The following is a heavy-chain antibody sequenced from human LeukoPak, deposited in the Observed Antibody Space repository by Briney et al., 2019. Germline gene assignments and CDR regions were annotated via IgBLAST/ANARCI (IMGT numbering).Heavy chain of an antibody. J-gene: IGHJ4*02. D-gene: IGHD4-23*01. V-gene: IGHV4-59*01. CDR3: ARVQAYGGKGYFDY. CDR2: IYYSGSA. Sequence: PSETLSLTCTVSGGSISSYYWSWIRQPPGKGLEWIGYIYYSGSANYNPSLKSRVTISVDTSKNQFSLKLSSVTAADTAVYYCARVQAYGGKGYFDYWGQGTLVTVSS. CDR1: GGSISSYY.